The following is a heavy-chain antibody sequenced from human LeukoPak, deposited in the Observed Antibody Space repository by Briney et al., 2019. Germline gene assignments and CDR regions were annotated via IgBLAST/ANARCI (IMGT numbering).Heavy chain of an antibody. V-gene: IGHV3-13*01. CDR2: IASGFQT. J-gene: IGHJ4*02. Sequence: GGSLRLSCKASGFTLGSHDMHWVRQTTGEGREGVAAIASGFQTFYAGSVKGRFTVSREDAKNSLYLQMNSLRAGDTAVYYCVREARGYHYTYFDYWGQGSLVTVSS. CDR1: GFTLGSHD. D-gene: IGHD5-18*01. CDR3: VREARGYHYTYFDY.